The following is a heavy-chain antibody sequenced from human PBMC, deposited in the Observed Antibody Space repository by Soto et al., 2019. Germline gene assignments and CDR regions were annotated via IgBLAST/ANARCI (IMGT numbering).Heavy chain of an antibody. D-gene: IGHD2-15*01. CDR1: GFRLSDSA. CDR3: AKNGCSYPACYPYYYYVGV. V-gene: IGHV3-23*01. J-gene: IGHJ6*03. CDR2: LTVTGDSA. Sequence: EVQLLESGGGLVQPGGSLRLSCAASGFRLSDSAVSWVRQAPGKGLEWVSSLTVTGDSAFYSDSVKGRFTISRDISKSTLYLQMNSLRAEDTAVYYCAKNGCSYPACYPYYYYVGVWGRGTTVTVSS.